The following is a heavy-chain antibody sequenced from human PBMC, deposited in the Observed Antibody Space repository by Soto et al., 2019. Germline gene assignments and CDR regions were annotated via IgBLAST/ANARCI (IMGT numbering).Heavy chain of an antibody. CDR3: AKVEKYSSSWYGRYYGMDV. D-gene: IGHD6-13*01. CDR2: ISYDGSNK. Sequence: GGSLRLSCAASGFTFSSYGMHWVRQAPGKGLEWVAVISYDGSNKYYADSVKGRFTISRDNSKNTLYLQMNRLRAEDTAVYYCAKVEKYSSSWYGRYYGMDVGGQGTTATVSS. V-gene: IGHV3-30*18. CDR1: GFTFSSYG. J-gene: IGHJ6*02.